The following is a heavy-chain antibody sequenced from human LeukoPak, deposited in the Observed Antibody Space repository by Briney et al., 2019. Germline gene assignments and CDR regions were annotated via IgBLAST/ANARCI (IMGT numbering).Heavy chain of an antibody. CDR1: GFTFSSYA. D-gene: IGHD6-19*01. Sequence: KSGGSLRLSCAASGFTFSSYAMSWVRQAPGKGLEWVSSISSSSSYIYYADSVKGRFTISRDNAKNSLYLQMNSLRAEDTAVYYCARDWVASGSSGWYDDYWGQGTLVTVSS. CDR3: ARDWVASGSSGWYDDY. CDR2: ISSSSSYI. J-gene: IGHJ4*02. V-gene: IGHV3-21*01.